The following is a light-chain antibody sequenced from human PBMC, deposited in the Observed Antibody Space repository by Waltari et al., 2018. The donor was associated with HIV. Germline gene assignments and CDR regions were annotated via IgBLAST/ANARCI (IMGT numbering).Light chain of an antibody. J-gene: IGKJ4*01. CDR1: QTVLDSSNNKNY. Sequence: DIVLTQSPDSVTVSLGERATINCNCSQTVLDSSNNKNYLAWYQKKSGQSPKLLIHWASTRQPGIPDRFSGSGSGTDFTLTISSLLADDVAIYYCQQYYHTPRTFGGGTTVEIK. CDR3: QQYYHTPRT. V-gene: IGKV4-1*01. CDR2: WAS.